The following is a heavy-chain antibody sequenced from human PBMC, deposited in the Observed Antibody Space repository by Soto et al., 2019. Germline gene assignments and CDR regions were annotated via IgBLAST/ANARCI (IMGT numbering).Heavy chain of an antibody. CDR3: ARELSIVVAGRGWFDP. CDR1: GYTFTSYA. J-gene: IGHJ5*02. Sequence: QVQLVQSGAEVKKPGASVKVSCKASGYTFTSYAMHWVRQAPGQRLEWMGWINAGNGNTKYSQKFQGRVTITRDTSASTAYMELSSLRSEDTAVYYCARELSIVVAGRGWFDPWGQGTLVTVSS. V-gene: IGHV1-3*01. D-gene: IGHD6-19*01. CDR2: INAGNGNT.